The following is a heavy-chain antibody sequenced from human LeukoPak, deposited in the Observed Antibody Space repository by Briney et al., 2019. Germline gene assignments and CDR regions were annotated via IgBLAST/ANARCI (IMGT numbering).Heavy chain of an antibody. Sequence: GGSLRLSCAASGFTFSSYWMHWVRQAPGKGLVWVSRINSDGSSTSYADSVKGRFTISRDNANNTLYLQMNSLRAEDTAVYYCARGGYDYGDYYWGQGTLVTVSS. V-gene: IGHV3-74*01. D-gene: IGHD4-17*01. CDR1: GFTFSSYW. J-gene: IGHJ4*02. CDR3: ARGGYDYGDYY. CDR2: INSDGSST.